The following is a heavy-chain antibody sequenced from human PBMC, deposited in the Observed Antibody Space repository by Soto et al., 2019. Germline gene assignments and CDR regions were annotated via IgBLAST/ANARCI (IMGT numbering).Heavy chain of an antibody. CDR2: ISAYNGNT. Sequence: ASVKVSCKSSGYTFTSYGISWVRQAPGQGLEWMGWISAYNGNTNYAQKLQGRVTMTTDTSTSTAYMELRSLRSDDTAVYYCARNPAAGSYFDYWGQGTLVTVSS. CDR1: GYTFTSYG. D-gene: IGHD6-13*01. V-gene: IGHV1-18*01. CDR3: ARNPAAGSYFDY. J-gene: IGHJ4*02.